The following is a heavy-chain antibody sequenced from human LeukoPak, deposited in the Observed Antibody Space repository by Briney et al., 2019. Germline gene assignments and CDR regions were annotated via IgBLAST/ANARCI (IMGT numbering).Heavy chain of an antibody. CDR2: ISAYNGNT. D-gene: IGHD2-2*01. CDR3: ARVVRYCSSTSCAIYYYGMDV. Sequence: ASVTVSCKASGYTFTRYGISWVRQAPGQGLEWMGWISAYNGNTNYAQKLQGRVTMTTDTSTSTAYMELRSLRSDDTAVYYCARVVRYCSSTSCAIYYYGMDVWGQGTTVTVSS. J-gene: IGHJ6*02. V-gene: IGHV1-18*01. CDR1: GYTFTRYG.